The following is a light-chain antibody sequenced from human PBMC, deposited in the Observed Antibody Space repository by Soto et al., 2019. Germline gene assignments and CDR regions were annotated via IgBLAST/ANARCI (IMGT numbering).Light chain of an antibody. CDR3: QQSYSTPVT. CDR1: QSISSY. Sequence: DIQMTQSPSSLSASVGDRVTITCRASQSISSYLNWYQQKPGKAPKLLIYAASSLQSGVPSRFSGSGSGTDFPLTISILQPEDFATYYCQQSYSTPVTFGGGNKVEIK. V-gene: IGKV1-39*01. J-gene: IGKJ4*01. CDR2: AAS.